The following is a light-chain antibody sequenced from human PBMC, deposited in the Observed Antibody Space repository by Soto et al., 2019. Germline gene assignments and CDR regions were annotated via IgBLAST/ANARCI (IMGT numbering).Light chain of an antibody. V-gene: IGKV1-5*03. J-gene: IGKJ1*01. CDR2: KAS. Sequence: DIQMTQSPSTLSASVGDRVTITCRASQSISYWLAWYQQKPGKAPNLLIYKASSLESGVPSRFSGSGSGTEFTLTISSLQLDDFANYYLKQYNIYWTFGQGTKVEIK. CDR3: KQYNIYWT. CDR1: QSISYW.